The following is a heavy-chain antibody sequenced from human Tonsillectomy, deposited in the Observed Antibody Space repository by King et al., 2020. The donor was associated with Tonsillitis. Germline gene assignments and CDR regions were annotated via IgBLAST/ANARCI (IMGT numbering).Heavy chain of an antibody. D-gene: IGHD3-9*01. V-gene: IGHV3-21*01. CDR1: GFTFNKYT. CDR3: ARVTYDILTGYYIDYFDY. Sequence: VQLVESGGGLVKPGGSLRLSCAASGFTFNKYTMHWVRQAPGKGLEWVSSISSGSSYINYADSVKGRFTISRDNAKNSLYLQMNSLRAEDTALYYCARVTYDILTGYYIDYFDYWGQGTLVTVSS. J-gene: IGHJ4*02. CDR2: ISSGSSYI.